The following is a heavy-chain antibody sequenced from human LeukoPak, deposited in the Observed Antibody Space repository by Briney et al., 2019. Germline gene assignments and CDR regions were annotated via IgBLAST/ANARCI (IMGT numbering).Heavy chain of an antibody. Sequence: GGSLRLSCAASGFTFSSYSMNWVRQAPGKGLEWVSSISSSNSYIYYADSVKGRFTISRDNAKNSLYLQMNSLRAEDTAVYYCARDQNYVNIYYFDYWGQGTLVTVSS. J-gene: IGHJ4*02. D-gene: IGHD1-7*01. V-gene: IGHV3-21*01. CDR2: ISSSNSYI. CDR3: ARDQNYVNIYYFDY. CDR1: GFTFSSYS.